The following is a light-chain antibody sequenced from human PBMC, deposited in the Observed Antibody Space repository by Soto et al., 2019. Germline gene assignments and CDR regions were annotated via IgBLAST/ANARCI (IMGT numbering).Light chain of an antibody. CDR2: GAS. CDR3: VQQNSYRPT. J-gene: IGKJ5*01. V-gene: IGKV1-17*03. CDR1: QGISNY. Sequence: DIRMTQSPSAMSASVGDRVTITCRASQGISNYLAWLQQKPGKVPKRLIYGASSLQSGVPSRISGTGFGTDCTRTNGSLLAEGLSNSYCVQQNSYRPTVGQGTRL.